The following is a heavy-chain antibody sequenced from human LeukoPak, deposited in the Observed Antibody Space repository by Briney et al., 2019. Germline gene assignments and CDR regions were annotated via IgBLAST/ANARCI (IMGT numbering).Heavy chain of an antibody. Sequence: PSETLSLTCTVSGGSISSYYWSWIRQPPGKGLGWIGYIYYSGSTNYNPSLKSRVTISVDTSKNQFSLKLSSVTAADTAVYYCASVDTAMVTVFDYWGQGTLVTVSS. CDR3: ASVDTAMVTVFDY. J-gene: IGHJ4*02. CDR2: IYYSGST. CDR1: GGSISSYY. V-gene: IGHV4-59*01. D-gene: IGHD5-18*01.